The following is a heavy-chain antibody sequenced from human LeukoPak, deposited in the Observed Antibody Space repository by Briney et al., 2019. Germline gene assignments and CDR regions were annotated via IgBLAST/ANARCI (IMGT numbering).Heavy chain of an antibody. CDR1: GGTFSSYA. CDR2: IIPIFGTA. D-gene: IGHD3-22*01. CDR3: ARGPDYYDSSDYYIH. J-gene: IGHJ4*02. Sequence: GASVKVSCKASGGTFSSYAISWVRQAPGQGLEWMGRIIPIFGTANYAQKFQGRVTITTDESTSTAYMELSSLRSEDTAVYYCARGPDYYDSSDYYIHWGQGTLVTVSS. V-gene: IGHV1-69*05.